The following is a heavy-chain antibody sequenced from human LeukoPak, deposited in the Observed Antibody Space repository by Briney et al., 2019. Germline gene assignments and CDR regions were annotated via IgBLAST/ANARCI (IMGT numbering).Heavy chain of an antibody. J-gene: IGHJ5*02. D-gene: IGHD6-6*01. CDR2: IYYSGST. CDR1: GGSISSSSYY. V-gene: IGHV4-39*07. CDR3: AREPIAARQRRNWFDP. Sequence: SETLSLTCTVSGGSISSSSYYWGWIRQPPGKGLEWIGSIYYSGSTYYNPSLKSRVTISVDTSKNQFSLKLSSVTAADTAVYYCAREPIAARQRRNWFDPWGQGTLVTVSS.